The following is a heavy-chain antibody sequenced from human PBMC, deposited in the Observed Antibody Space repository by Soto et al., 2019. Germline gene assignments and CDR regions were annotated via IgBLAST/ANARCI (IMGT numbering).Heavy chain of an antibody. V-gene: IGHV4-4*07. CDR2: IYTSGST. CDR1: GVSISSSY. Sequence: SSPLALTCTFFGVSISSSYWISIRQPAGKGLDLIGLIYTSGSTNYNPSLKSRFTMSVDTSKNQFSLKLSSVTAADTAVYYCARSGPGGYIDYWGQGTLVTVSS. D-gene: IGHD3-22*01. CDR3: ARSGPGGYIDY. J-gene: IGHJ4*02.